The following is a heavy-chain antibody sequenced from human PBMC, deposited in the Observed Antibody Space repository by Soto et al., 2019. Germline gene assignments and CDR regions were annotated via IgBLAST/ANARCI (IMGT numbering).Heavy chain of an antibody. Sequence: EVLLVESGGGLVKPGGSLRLSCAASEFTFSTYSMNWVRQAPGKGLEWVSSISSTTSYIYYADSVKGRFTISRDNAKNTLFMQMNRLKAEDTAVYYCARAQGSGYPGDGAFDIWGQGTIVTVSS. CDR2: ISSTTSYI. CDR1: EFTFSTYS. CDR3: ARAQGSGYPGDGAFDI. D-gene: IGHD5-12*01. V-gene: IGHV3-21*01. J-gene: IGHJ3*02.